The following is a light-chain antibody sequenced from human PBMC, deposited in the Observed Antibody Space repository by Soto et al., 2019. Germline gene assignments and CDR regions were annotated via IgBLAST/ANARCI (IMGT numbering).Light chain of an antibody. CDR2: GAS. Sequence: EIVLTQSPGTLSLSPGERATLSCRASQSVSSSYLAWYRQKPGQAPRLLIYGASSRATGIPDRFSGSGSGTEFTLTISRLEPEDFAVYYCQQYGTSPQTFGQGTKVDIK. CDR3: QQYGTSPQT. CDR1: QSVSSSY. V-gene: IGKV3-20*01. J-gene: IGKJ1*01.